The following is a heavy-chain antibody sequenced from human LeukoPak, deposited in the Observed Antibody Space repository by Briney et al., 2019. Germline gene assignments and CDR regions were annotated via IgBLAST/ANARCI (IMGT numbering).Heavy chain of an antibody. J-gene: IGHJ4*02. Sequence: GASLKISCKGFGYSFARYWISWVRQMPGRGLEWMGIIYPGDSDTIYSPSFQGQVTISADKSINTAYLQWNSLRASDTAIYYCTRQASVAARITYWGQGTLVTVSS. CDR2: IYPGDSDT. V-gene: IGHV5-51*01. CDR3: TRQASVAARITY. CDR1: GYSFARYW. D-gene: IGHD6-6*01.